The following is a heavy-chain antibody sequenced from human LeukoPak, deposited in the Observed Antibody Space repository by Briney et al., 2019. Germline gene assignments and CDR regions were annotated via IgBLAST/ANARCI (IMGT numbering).Heavy chain of an antibody. CDR2: ISSGSSCI. D-gene: IGHD1-1*01. CDR1: GFTFSSYS. V-gene: IGHV3-21*01. Sequence: GRSLRLSCAASGFTFSSYSMNWVRQAPGKGLQWVSSISSGSSCIYYADSVKGRLTISGDNAKNSLYLQMHSLRAEDTAVYYCAGSDTTGYIPREWDYWYFDLWGRGTLVTVSS. J-gene: IGHJ2*01. CDR3: AGSDTTGYIPREWDYWYFDL.